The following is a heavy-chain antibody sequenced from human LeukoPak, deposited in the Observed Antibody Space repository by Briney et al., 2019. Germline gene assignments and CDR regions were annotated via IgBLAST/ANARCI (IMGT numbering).Heavy chain of an antibody. Sequence: GASVKVSCKASGYTFTGYYMHWVRQAPGQGLEWMGWINPNSGGTNYAQKFQGRVTMTEDTSTDTAYMELSSLRSEDTAVYYCATPIPYSSGWWVLDYWGQGTLVTVSS. V-gene: IGHV1-2*02. CDR3: ATPIPYSSGWWVLDY. J-gene: IGHJ4*02. CDR2: INPNSGGT. D-gene: IGHD6-19*01. CDR1: GYTFTGYY.